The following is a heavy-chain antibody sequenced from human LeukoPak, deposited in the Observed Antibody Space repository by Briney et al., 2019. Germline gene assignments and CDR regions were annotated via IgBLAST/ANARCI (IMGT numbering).Heavy chain of an antibody. D-gene: IGHD7-27*01. J-gene: IGHJ4*02. CDR3: ARNWVLDY. CDR2: IKQDGSEK. CDR1: AVMFIMWC. Sequence: GGSVRLLCAPYAVMFIMWCMNWVQRDVGEGLEWVDDIKQDGSEKYYVDSVKRRFNISRDNAKNSLYLQTNSLIADHTAVYYCARNWVLDYWGQGTLVTVSS. V-gene: IGHV3-7*01.